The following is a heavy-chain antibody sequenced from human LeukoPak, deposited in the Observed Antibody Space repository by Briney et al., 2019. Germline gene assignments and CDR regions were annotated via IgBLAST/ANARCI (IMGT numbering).Heavy chain of an antibody. J-gene: IGHJ4*02. CDR3: AKPQLGATYYYFDY. D-gene: IGHD1-26*01. CDR1: GFTFSSYA. V-gene: IGHV3-23*01. CDR2: ISGSGGST. Sequence: GGSLRLSCAASGFTFSSYAMSWVRQAPGKGLEWVSAISGSGGSTYYADSVKGRFTISKDKSKNTLYLQMNSLRAEDTAVYYCAKPQLGATYYYFDYWGQGTLVTVSS.